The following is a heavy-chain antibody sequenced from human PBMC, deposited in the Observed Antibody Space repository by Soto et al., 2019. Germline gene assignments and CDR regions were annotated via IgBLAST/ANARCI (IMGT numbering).Heavy chain of an antibody. D-gene: IGHD4-17*01. Sequence: QVQLVQSGAEVKKPGASVKVSCKASGYTFTSYCMHWVRQAPGQGLEWMGIINPSGGGTSYAQMFQGRVTVTRETSTTTVYMEMSSLRSEDTAVYYCARVGYGESFDYWGQGTLVTVSS. J-gene: IGHJ4*02. CDR1: GYTFTSYC. CDR3: ARVGYGESFDY. V-gene: IGHV1-46*01. CDR2: INPSGGGT.